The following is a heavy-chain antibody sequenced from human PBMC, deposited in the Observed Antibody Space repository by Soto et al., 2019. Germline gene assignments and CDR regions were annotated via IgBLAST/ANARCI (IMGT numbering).Heavy chain of an antibody. V-gene: IGHV4-34*01. D-gene: IGHD2-15*01. CDR3: ARGRDVVVVAATRSRWFGP. J-gene: IGHJ5*02. CDR2: INHSGST. Sequence: QVQLQQWGAGLLKPSETLSLTCAVYGGSFSGYYWSWIRQPPGKGLEWIGEINHSGSTNYNPSLKSRVTISVDTSKNQFSLKLSSVTAADTAVYYCARGRDVVVVAATRSRWFGPWGQGTLVTVSS. CDR1: GGSFSGYY.